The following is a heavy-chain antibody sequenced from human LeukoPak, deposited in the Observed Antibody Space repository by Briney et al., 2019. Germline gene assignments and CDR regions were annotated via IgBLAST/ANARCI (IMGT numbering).Heavy chain of an antibody. V-gene: IGHV4-39*07. D-gene: IGHD6-19*01. Sequence: PSETLSLTCTVPGGSISSSSYYWGWIRQPPGKGLEWIGEINHSGSTNYNPSLKSRVTISVDTSKNQFSLKLSSVTAADTAVYYCARRYSSGWYSDPYWGQGTLVTVSS. CDR3: ARRYSSGWYSDPY. CDR1: GGSISSSSYY. J-gene: IGHJ4*02. CDR2: INHSGST.